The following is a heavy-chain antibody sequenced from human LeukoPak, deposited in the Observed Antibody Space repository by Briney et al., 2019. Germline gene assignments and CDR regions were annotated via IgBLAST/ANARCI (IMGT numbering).Heavy chain of an antibody. V-gene: IGHV3-74*01. CDR2: INSDGSGT. J-gene: IGHJ4*02. Sequence: GGSLRLSCALSGFTFSSYWTHWVRYAPGEGRVWVSRINSDGSGTSYADSVKGRFTISIDNAKNTLYLQMNSLRAQDTAVYFCARVDGYAQGDWGQGTLVSVSP. D-gene: IGHD5-24*01. CDR3: ARVDGYAQGD. CDR1: GFTFSSYW.